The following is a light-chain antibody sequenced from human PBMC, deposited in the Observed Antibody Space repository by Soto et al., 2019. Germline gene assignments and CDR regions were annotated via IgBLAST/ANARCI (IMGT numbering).Light chain of an antibody. CDR3: QSYDIHLSASLV. CDR1: SSDVGSYNL. Sequence: QSALTQPASVSGSPGQSITISCTGTSSDVGSYNLVSWYQQHPGKAPKLMIYEGSKRPSGVSNRFSGSKSGNTASLTISGLQAEDEADYYCQSYDIHLSASLVFGGGTKLTVL. V-gene: IGLV2-23*01. CDR2: EGS. J-gene: IGLJ2*01.